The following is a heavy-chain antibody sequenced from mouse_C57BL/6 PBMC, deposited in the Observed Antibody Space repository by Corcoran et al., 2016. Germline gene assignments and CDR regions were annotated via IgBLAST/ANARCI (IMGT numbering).Heavy chain of an antibody. D-gene: IGHD1-1*01. V-gene: IGHV3-6*01. Sequence: DVQLQESGPGLVKPSQSLSLTCSVTGYSITSGYYWNWIRQFPGNKLEWMGSISYDGSNNYNPSLKNRISITRDTSKNQIFLKLNSVTTEDTATYYCAILLRISLAYWGQGTLVTVSA. CDR3: AILLRISLAY. CDR2: ISYDGSN. CDR1: GYSITSGYY. J-gene: IGHJ3*01.